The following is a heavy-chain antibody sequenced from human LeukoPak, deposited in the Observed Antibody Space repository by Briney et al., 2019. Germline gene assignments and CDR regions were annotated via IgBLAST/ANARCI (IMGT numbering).Heavy chain of an antibody. CDR2: ISAYNGNT. D-gene: IGHD6-19*01. CDR3: ARMNFIAVAGTSAFDI. V-gene: IGHV1-18*01. Sequence: GASVKVSCKASGYTFTSYGISWVRQAPGQGLEWMGWISAYNGNTNYAQKLQGRVTMTTDTSTSTAYMELRSLRSDDTAVCYCARMNFIAVAGTSAFDIWGQGTMVTVSS. CDR1: GYTFTSYG. J-gene: IGHJ3*02.